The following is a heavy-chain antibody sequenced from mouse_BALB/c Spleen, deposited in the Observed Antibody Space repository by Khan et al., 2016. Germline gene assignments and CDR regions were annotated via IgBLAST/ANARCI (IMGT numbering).Heavy chain of an antibody. CDR1: GFTFSDYY. D-gene: IGHD1-1*01. CDR2: ISNGGDNT. V-gene: IGHV5-12*02. J-gene: IGHJ1*01. Sequence: EVELVESGGGLVQPGGSLKLSCATSGFTFSDYYMYWVRQTPEKRLEWVAYISNGGDNTYYPDTVKGRFTISRDHAQNILYLQMSRLKSEDTAMSYCARHRRNYGSPWYFDVWGAGTTGTVSS. CDR3: ARHRRNYGSPWYFDV.